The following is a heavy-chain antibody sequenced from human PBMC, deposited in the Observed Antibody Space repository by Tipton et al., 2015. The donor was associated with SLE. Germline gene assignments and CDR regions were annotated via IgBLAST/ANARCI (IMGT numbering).Heavy chain of an antibody. V-gene: IGHV3-30*04. CDR1: GFTFSSYA. CDR3: AKDPRDSGSYYWAYFDY. J-gene: IGHJ4*02. D-gene: IGHD1-26*01. CDR2: ISYDGSNK. Sequence: SLRLSCAASGFTFSSYAMHWVRQAPGKGLEWVAVISYDGSNKYYADSVKGRFTISRDNSKNTLYLQMNSLRAEDTAVYYCAKDPRDSGSYYWAYFDYWGQGTLVTVSS.